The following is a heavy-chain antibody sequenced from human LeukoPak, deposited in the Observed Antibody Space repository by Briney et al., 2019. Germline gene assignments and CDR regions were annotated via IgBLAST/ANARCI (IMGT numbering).Heavy chain of an antibody. Sequence: PGGSLRLSCAASGFTFSSYEMNWVRQAPGKGLEWVSYISSSGSTIYYADSVKGRFTISRDNAKNSLYLQMNSLRAEDTAVYYCARGLLRYFDWLFPPSNWFDPWGQGTLVTVSS. J-gene: IGHJ5*02. CDR1: GFTFSSYE. CDR2: ISSSGSTI. D-gene: IGHD3-9*01. CDR3: ARGLLRYFDWLFPPSNWFDP. V-gene: IGHV3-48*03.